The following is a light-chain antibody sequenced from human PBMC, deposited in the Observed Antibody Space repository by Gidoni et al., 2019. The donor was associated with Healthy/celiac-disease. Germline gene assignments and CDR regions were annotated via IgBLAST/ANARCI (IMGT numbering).Light chain of an antibody. Sequence: SALTQPASVSGSPGTSITLACTGTSSDVGGYNYVSWYQQHPGKAPKLMIYEVSTRPSGVSNRFSGSKSGNTASLTISGLQAEDEADYYCSSYTSSSTLVFGGGTKLTVL. CDR2: EVS. V-gene: IGLV2-14*01. J-gene: IGLJ2*01. CDR3: SSYTSSSTLV. CDR1: SSDVGGYNY.